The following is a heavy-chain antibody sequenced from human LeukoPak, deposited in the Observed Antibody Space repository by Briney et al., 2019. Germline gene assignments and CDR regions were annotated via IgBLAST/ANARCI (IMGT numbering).Heavy chain of an antibody. J-gene: IGHJ4*02. CDR2: VSASDAGT. V-gene: IGHV3-23*01. D-gene: IGHD6-19*01. CDR1: GFTFDIYA. Sequence: GGSLRLSWAASGFTFDIYAITWVRQAPGKGLEWVSTVSASDAGTYFADSVKGRFTISRDNSKNTLYLQMNYLRAEDTAVYYCANKGGVAVAGSFDNWGQGTLVTVSS. CDR3: ANKGGVAVAGSFDN.